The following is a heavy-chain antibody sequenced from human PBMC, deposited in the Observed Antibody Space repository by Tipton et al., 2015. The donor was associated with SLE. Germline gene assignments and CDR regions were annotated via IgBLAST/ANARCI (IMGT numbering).Heavy chain of an antibody. CDR1: GSTFRGDA. V-gene: IGHV3-23*01. Sequence: LRLSCAASGSTFRGDAMSWVRQAPGKGLEWVSAISDSGGSAYYADSVKGRFTVSRDNAKNSLYLQMNSLRVEDTAVYFCAGDDYASGITWGQGTLVTVSS. CDR3: AGDDYASGIT. CDR2: ISDSGGSA. D-gene: IGHD3-10*01. J-gene: IGHJ5*02.